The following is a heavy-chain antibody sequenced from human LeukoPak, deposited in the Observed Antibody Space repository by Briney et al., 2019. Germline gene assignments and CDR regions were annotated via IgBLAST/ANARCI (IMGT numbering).Heavy chain of an antibody. V-gene: IGHV1-8*01. Sequence: ASVKVSCKASGYTFSSYDVSWVRQATGQGLEWMGWMNPNSGNTGYAQKFQGRVTMTGDTSTSTAYMELSGLMSEDTAVYYCARGAGFAEPLPEYWGQGTLLTVSS. CDR3: ARGAGFAEPLPEY. CDR1: GYTFSSYD. J-gene: IGHJ4*02. CDR2: MNPNSGNT. D-gene: IGHD1-14*01.